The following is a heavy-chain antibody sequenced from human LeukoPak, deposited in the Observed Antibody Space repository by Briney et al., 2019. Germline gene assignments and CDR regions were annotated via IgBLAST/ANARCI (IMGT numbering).Heavy chain of an antibody. D-gene: IGHD1-14*01. J-gene: IGHJ6*03. CDR3: ARVSGEPYYYYMDV. Sequence: ASVKVSCKASGYTFTSYDINWVRQATGQGLEWMGWMNPNSGNTGYAQKFQGRVTMTRNTSISTAYMELSSLRSEDTAVYYCARVSGEPYYYYMDVWGKGTTVTVSS. V-gene: IGHV1-8*01. CDR1: GYTFTSYD. CDR2: MNPNSGNT.